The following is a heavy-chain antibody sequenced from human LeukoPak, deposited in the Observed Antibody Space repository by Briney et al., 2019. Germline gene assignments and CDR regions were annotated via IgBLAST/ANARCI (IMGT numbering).Heavy chain of an antibody. D-gene: IGHD3-22*01. CDR3: ARGPYYYDSSGSYFDY. V-gene: IGHV3-48*03. J-gene: IGHJ4*02. CDR1: GFTFSNYE. CDR2: ISRGGRTV. Sequence: PGGSLRLSCAASGFTFSNYEMNWVRQAPGKGLDWVAYISRGGRTVDYADSVKGRFTISRDNSKNTLYLQMNSLRAEDTAVYYCARGPYYYDSSGSYFDYWGQGTLVTVSS.